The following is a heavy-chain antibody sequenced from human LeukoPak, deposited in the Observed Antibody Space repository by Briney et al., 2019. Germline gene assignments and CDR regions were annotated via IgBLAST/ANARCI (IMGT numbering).Heavy chain of an antibody. Sequence: GGSPRLSCAASGFTFSSYRMNWVRQAPGKGLEWVSSISSRSSYIYYTDSVKGRFTISRDNTKNSLYLQVNSLRAEDTAVYYCARENSDRGGYETFDYWGQGTLVTFSS. J-gene: IGHJ4*02. CDR3: ARENSDRGGYETFDY. V-gene: IGHV3-21*01. CDR2: ISSRSSYI. CDR1: GFTFSSYR. D-gene: IGHD3-22*01.